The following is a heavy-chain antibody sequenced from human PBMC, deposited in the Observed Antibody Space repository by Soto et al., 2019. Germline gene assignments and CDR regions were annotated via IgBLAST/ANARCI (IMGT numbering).Heavy chain of an antibody. CDR1: GGTFSSYA. D-gene: IGHD3-3*01. V-gene: IGHV1-69*06. CDR2: IIPIFATA. Sequence: SVKVSCKASGGTFSSYAISWVRQAPGQGLEWMGGIIPIFATASYAQKFQGRVTITADKSTGTAYMELTSLRSEDTAVYYCARAQAGITIFGVARRENYYGMDVWGQGTTVTVSS. J-gene: IGHJ6*02. CDR3: ARAQAGITIFGVARRENYYGMDV.